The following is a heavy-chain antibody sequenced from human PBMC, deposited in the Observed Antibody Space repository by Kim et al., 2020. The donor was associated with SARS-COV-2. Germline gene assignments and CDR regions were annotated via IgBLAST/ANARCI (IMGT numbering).Heavy chain of an antibody. D-gene: IGHD2-2*01. CDR2: INHSGST. V-gene: IGHV4-34*01. Sequence: SETLSLTCAVYGGSFSGYYWSWIRQPPGKGLEWIGEINHSGSTNYNPSLKSRVTISVDTSKNQFSLKLSSVTAADTAVYYCARGGSSIPVRGRETNFKYWGQGTLVTVSS. J-gene: IGHJ4*02. CDR1: GGSFSGYY. CDR3: ARGGSSIPVRGRETNFKY.